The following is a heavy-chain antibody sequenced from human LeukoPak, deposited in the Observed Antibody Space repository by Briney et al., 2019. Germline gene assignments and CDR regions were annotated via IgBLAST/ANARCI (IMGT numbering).Heavy chain of an antibody. CDR1: GDSFCSNSGA. D-gene: IGHD5/OR15-5a*01. J-gene: IGHJ3*02. CDR2: TYFRSQLSD. CDR3: ARELASTNAFDI. Sequence: SQTLSLSCALSGDSFCSNSGAWAWIRQSPSRGLEWLGRTYFRSQLSDDSGGSGKSLISNNPDTSKNQFSLQLTSVTADDTAVYYCARELASTNAFDISGQGTMVTVSS. V-gene: IGHV6-1*01.